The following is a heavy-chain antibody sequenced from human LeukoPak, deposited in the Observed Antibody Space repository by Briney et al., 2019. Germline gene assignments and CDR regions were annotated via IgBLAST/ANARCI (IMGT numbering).Heavy chain of an antibody. CDR2: ISYDGSNK. CDR3: AKDSRPFGYSGYDREEDPFYYYYGMDV. D-gene: IGHD5-12*01. CDR1: GFTFSSYG. Sequence: PGGSLRLSCAASGFTFSSYGMHWVRQAPGKGLEWVAVISYDGSNKYYADSVKGRFTISRDNSKNTLYLQMNSLRAEDTAVYYCAKDSRPFGYSGYDREEDPFYYYYGMDVWGQGTTVTVSS. J-gene: IGHJ6*02. V-gene: IGHV3-30*18.